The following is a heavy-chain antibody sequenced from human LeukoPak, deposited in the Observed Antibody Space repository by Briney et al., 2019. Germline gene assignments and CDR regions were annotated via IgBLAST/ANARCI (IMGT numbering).Heavy chain of an antibody. CDR3: ARAYDSSGYYFFDY. J-gene: IGHJ4*02. D-gene: IGHD3-22*01. V-gene: IGHV4-30-2*01. CDR2: IYHGGST. CDR1: GGSISSGGYS. Sequence: SETLSLTCAVSGGSISSGGYSWSWIRQPPGKGLEWIGYIYHGGSTYYNPSLKSRVTISVDRSKNQFSLKLSSVTAADTAVYYCARAYDSSGYYFFDYWGQGTLVTVSS.